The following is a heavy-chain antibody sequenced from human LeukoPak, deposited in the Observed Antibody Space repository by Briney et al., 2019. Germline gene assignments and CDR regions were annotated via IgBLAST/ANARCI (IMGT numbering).Heavy chain of an antibody. CDR1: GDSMSGYY. J-gene: IGHJ4*02. CDR3: ARGYVWIEMGLGY. D-gene: IGHD3/OR15-3a*01. Sequence: PSETLSLTCTVSGDSMSGYYWSWVRQPAGKGLEWIGRINTSGTADYNPSLKSRVTISVDKSKNQFSLKLNSVTAADTAVYYCARGYVWIEMGLGYWGQGTLVTVSS. V-gene: IGHV4-4*07. CDR2: INTSGTA.